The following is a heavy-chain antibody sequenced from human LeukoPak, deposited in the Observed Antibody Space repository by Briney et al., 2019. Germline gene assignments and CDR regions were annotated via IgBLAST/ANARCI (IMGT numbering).Heavy chain of an antibody. Sequence: SETLSLTCTVSGGSISSGDYYWSWIRQPPGKGREWIGYIYYSGSTYYNPSLKSRVTISVDTSKNQFSLKLCSVTAADTAVYYCARSGSYGDAFDIWGQGTMVTVSS. CDR2: IYYSGST. D-gene: IGHD1-26*01. CDR3: ARSGSYGDAFDI. V-gene: IGHV4-30-4*08. CDR1: GGSISSGDYY. J-gene: IGHJ3*02.